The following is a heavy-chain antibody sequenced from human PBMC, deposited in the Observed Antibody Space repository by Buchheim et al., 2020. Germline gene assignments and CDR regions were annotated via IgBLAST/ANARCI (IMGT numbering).Heavy chain of an antibody. V-gene: IGHV1-69*02. D-gene: IGHD3-22*01. J-gene: IGHJ4*02. CDR3: ARAPAYYYDSSGYFFDY. CDR1: GGTFSSYT. CDR2: IIPILGIA. Sequence: QVQLVQSGAEVKKPGSSVKVSCKASGGTFSSYTISWVRQAPGQGLEWMGRIIPILGIANYAQKFQGRVTITADKSTSTAYMELSSLRSEDTVVYYCARAPAYYYDSSGYFFDYWGQGTL.